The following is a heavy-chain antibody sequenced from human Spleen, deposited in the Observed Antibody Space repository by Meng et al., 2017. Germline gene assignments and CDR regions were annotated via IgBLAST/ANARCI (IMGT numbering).Heavy chain of an antibody. CDR2: IGHAGAL. Sequence: QLQLQEAGPRLGKFSEPVSLTCTVSGDSSTTHTWWAWVRQPPGKGLEWIGSIGHAGALYYTPSLKSRVTVSIDTSANQFHLTLTSVTAADTAVYYCVRSSGWVKTGFDPWGQGTLVTVSS. D-gene: IGHD6-19*01. V-gene: IGHV4-39*01. CDR1: GDSSTTHTW. J-gene: IGHJ5*02. CDR3: VRSSGWVKTGFDP.